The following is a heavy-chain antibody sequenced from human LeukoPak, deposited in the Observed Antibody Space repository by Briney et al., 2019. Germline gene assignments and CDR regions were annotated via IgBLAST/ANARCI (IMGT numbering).Heavy chain of an antibody. V-gene: IGHV4-39*07. CDR3: ARGVSGPVYFDY. CDR1: GGSISTDNCY. CDR2: IYYNGNT. Sequence: SETLSLTCTVSGGSISTDNCYWGWIRQPPGKGLEWIGSIYYNGNTYYNPSLKSRVTISVDTSKNQFSLKLSSVTAADTAVYYCARGVSGPVYFDYWGQGTLVTVSS. D-gene: IGHD1-26*01. J-gene: IGHJ4*02.